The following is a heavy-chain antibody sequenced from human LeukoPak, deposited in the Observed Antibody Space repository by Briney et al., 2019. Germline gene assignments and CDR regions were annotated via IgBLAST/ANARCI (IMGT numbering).Heavy chain of an antibody. CDR1: GFSLRAYT. V-gene: IGHV3-48*01. Sequence: PGGSLRLSCAASGFSLRAYTMNWVRQAPGMGLEWISYIIRPSTTIYYADSVEGRFTISRDNAKNSLYLQMDSLRAEDTAVYYCARNGRYCATATCLDFWGQGTLVTVSS. D-gene: IGHD2-15*01. CDR2: IIRPSTTI. J-gene: IGHJ4*02. CDR3: ARNGRYCATATCLDF.